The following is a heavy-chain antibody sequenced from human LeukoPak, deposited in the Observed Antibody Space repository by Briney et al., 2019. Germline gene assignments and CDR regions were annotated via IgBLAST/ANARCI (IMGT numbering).Heavy chain of an antibody. CDR3: ARGGTPGYSSGRIDY. CDR2: IYSAGNT. V-gene: IGHV3-53*04. Sequence: SGGSLRLSCAASGFTFSTFAMTWVRQAPGKGLEWVSVIYSAGNTYYADSVKGRFTISRHNSENTLYLHMNSLRVEDTAVYFCARGGTPGYSSGRIDYWGQGTLVTVSS. D-gene: IGHD6-19*01. J-gene: IGHJ4*02. CDR1: GFTFSTFA.